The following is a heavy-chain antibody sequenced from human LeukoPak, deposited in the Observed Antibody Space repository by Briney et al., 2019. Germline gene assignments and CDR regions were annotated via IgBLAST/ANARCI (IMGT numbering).Heavy chain of an antibody. CDR2: ITGSGDTT. V-gene: IGHV3-23*01. Sequence: GGSLRLSCATSGFSLSSYAMTWVRQAPGKGLELVSGITGSGDTTYYADSVKGRFTISRDNSKSTLYLQMNSLRAEDTAVYFCAKTLSSMVRGVMGSWGQGTVVTVSS. J-gene: IGHJ5*02. D-gene: IGHD3-10*01. CDR3: AKTLSSMVRGVMGS. CDR1: GFSLSSYA.